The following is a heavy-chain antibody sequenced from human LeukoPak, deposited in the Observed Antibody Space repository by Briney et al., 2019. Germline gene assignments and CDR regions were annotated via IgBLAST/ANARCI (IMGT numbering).Heavy chain of an antibody. CDR2: IYHSGST. D-gene: IGHD4/OR15-4a*01. CDR1: GGSISSSNW. CDR3: ARMGAIAGASANPDH. V-gene: IGHV4-4*02. J-gene: IGHJ4*02. Sequence: SETLSLTCAVSGGSISSSNWWSWVRQPPGKGLEWIGEIYHSGSTNYNPSLSSRVTISLDKSKNQFSLKLSSVTAADTAVYYCARMGAIAGASANPDHWGQGTLVTVSS.